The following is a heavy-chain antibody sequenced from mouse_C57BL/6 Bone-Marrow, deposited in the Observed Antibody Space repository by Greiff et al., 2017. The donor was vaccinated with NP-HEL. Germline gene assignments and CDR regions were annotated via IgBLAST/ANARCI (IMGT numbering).Heavy chain of an antibody. J-gene: IGHJ2*01. CDR2: IHPNSGST. Sequence: QVQLQQSGAELVKPGASVKLSCKASGYTFTSYWMHWVKQRPGQGLEWIGMIHPNSGSTNYNEKFKSKAKLTVDKSSSTAYMQLSSLTSEDSAVYYCARRLGRDYFDYWGQGTTLTVSS. D-gene: IGHD4-1*01. CDR3: ARRLGRDYFDY. CDR1: GYTFTSYW. V-gene: IGHV1-64*01.